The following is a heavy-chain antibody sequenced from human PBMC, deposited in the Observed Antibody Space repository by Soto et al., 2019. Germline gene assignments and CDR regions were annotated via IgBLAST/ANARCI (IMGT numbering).Heavy chain of an antibody. CDR2: IYWDDDK. CDR3: AHLPHYCSGGSCYSYYFDY. V-gene: IGHV2-5*02. J-gene: IGHJ4*02. CDR1: GFSLSTSGVG. Sequence: QITLKESGPTLVKPTQTLTLTCTFSGFSLSTSGVGVSWIRQPPGKALEWLALIYWDDDKRYSPSLKSRLTITKDTSKNRVVLTMTHRDPVDTATYYCAHLPHYCSGGSCYSYYFDYWGQGTLVTVSS. D-gene: IGHD2-15*01.